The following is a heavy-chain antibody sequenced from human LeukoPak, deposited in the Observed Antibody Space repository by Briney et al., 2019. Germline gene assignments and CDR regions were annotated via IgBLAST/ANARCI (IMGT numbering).Heavy chain of an antibody. CDR1: GFTFSSYS. CDR3: ASSSSHFDY. V-gene: IGHV3-48*01. Sequence: GGSLRLSCAASGFTFSSYSMNWVRQAPGKGVERGSYISSSSSTIYYADSVKGRFTISRDNAKNSLYLQMNSLRAEDTAVYYCASSSSHFDYWGQGTLVTVSS. J-gene: IGHJ4*02. CDR2: ISSSSSTI. D-gene: IGHD2-2*01.